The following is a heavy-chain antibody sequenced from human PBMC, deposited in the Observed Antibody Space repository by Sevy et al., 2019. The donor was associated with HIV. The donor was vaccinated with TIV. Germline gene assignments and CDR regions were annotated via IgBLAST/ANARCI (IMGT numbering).Heavy chain of an antibody. CDR3: ARFRWPYTLFFDY. D-gene: IGHD2-15*01. V-gene: IGHV3-33*01. CDR2: VWDYGSNK. J-gene: IGHJ4*02. Sequence: GGSLRLSCTASGFTFSSYGMHWVRQAPGKGLEWVAVVWDYGSNKYYVDSVKDRFTISRDNSKNILYLQMNSLRAEDTAVYYCARFRWPYTLFFDYWGQGTLVTVSS. CDR1: GFTFSSYG.